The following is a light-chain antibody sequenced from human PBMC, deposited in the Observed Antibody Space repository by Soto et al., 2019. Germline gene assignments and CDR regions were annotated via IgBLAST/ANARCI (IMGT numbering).Light chain of an antibody. J-gene: IGKJ4*01. CDR3: RQYGRSLEFA. V-gene: IGKV3-20*01. CDR1: QTVSNNF. CDR2: GAS. Sequence: IVLTQSPGTLSLSPGERATLSCSASQTVSNNFLAWYQEKPGRGPRLLIYGASTRATGGPDKFSGSGSGTDFTLTISRLDPEDFAVYYCRQYGRSLEFAVGGGTKVEIK.